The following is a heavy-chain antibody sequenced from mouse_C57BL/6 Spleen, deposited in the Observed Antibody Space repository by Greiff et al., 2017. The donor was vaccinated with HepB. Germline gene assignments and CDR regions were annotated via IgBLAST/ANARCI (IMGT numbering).Heavy chain of an antibody. V-gene: IGHV3-6*01. CDR3: ARFYGNYGDFDY. J-gene: IGHJ2*01. D-gene: IGHD2-1*01. CDR2: ISYDGSN. Sequence: EVKLMESGPGLVKPSQSLSLTCSVTGYSITSGYYWNWIRQFPGNKLEWMGYISYDGSNNYNPSLKNRISITRDPSKNQFFLKLNSVTTEDTATYYCARFYGNYGDFDYWGQGTTLTVSS. CDR1: GYSITSGYY.